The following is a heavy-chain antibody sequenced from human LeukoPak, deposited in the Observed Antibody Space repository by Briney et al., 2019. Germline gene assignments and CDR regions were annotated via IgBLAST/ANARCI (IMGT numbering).Heavy chain of an antibody. D-gene: IGHD2-15*01. CDR3: TRQSIDLDCSATYCSNWFDP. CDR1: GFTFSGSP. CDR2: IKSNTNSYAT. V-gene: IGHV3-73*01. J-gene: IGHJ5*02. Sequence: GGSLRLSCAASGFTFSGSPMHWVRQASGKGLEWVGRIKSNTNSYATAYAASVKGRFTISRDDSKTTAYLQMNSLRTEDTAVYYCTRQSIDLDCSATYCSNWFDPWGQGTLVTVSS.